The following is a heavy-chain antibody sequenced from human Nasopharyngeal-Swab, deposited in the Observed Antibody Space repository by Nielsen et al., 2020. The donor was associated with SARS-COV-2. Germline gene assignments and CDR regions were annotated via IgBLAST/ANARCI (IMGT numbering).Heavy chain of an antibody. J-gene: IGHJ4*02. CDR1: GFTFSSYW. CDR2: IKQDGSEK. Sequence: GESLKISCAASGFTFSSYWMSWVRQAPGKGLEWVANIKQDGSEKYYVDSVKGRFTTSRDNAKNSLYLQMNSLRAEDTAVYYCARGDSIWYWGREPWSPSPQ. CDR3: ARGDSIWY. D-gene: IGHD2-21*02. V-gene: IGHV3-7*01.